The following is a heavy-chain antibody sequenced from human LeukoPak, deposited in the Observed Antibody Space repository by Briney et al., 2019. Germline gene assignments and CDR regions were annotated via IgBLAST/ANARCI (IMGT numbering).Heavy chain of an antibody. Sequence: PGGSLRLSCAASGFTFSSYGMSWVRQAPGKGLEWVSGISSSGGSTYYADSVKGRFTTSRDNSKNTLYLQMNSLRAEDTAVYYCAKRGYYDTRGYYGVADYWGQGTLVTVSS. CDR3: AKRGYYDTRGYYGVADY. CDR1: GFTFSSYG. CDR2: ISSSGGST. J-gene: IGHJ4*02. D-gene: IGHD3-22*01. V-gene: IGHV3-23*01.